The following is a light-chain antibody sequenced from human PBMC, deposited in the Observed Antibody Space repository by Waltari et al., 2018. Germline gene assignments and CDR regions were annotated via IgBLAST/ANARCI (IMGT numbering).Light chain of an antibody. CDR1: SSNIGNDN. CDR2: NDV. V-gene: IGLV1-47*01. Sequence: QPVLTQPPSASGTPGQRVTISCSGRSSNIGNDNVYWYQQLPGKAPKLLINNDVQRPSGVPDRFSGSKSGTSASLAISGLRSEDEADYYCVGWDGSLRAYVFGTGTMLTVL. CDR3: VGWDGSLRAYV. J-gene: IGLJ1*01.